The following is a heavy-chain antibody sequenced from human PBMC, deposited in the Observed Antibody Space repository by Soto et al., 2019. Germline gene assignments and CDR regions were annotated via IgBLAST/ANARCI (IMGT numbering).Heavy chain of an antibody. Sequence: QVQLVESGGGVVQPGRSLRLSCAASGFTFSSYGMHWVRQAPGKGLAWVAVISYDGSNKYYADSVKGRFTISRDNSKNTLYLQMNSLRAEDTAVYYCAKDQGCSGGSCYPWYFDYWCQGTLVTVSS. CDR1: GFTFSSYG. D-gene: IGHD2-15*01. CDR2: ISYDGSNK. J-gene: IGHJ4*02. V-gene: IGHV3-30*18. CDR3: AKDQGCSGGSCYPWYFDY.